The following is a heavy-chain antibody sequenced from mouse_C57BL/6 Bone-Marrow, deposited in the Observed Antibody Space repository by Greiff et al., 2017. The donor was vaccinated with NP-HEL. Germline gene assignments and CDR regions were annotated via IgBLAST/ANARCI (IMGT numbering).Heavy chain of an antibody. V-gene: IGHV1-22*01. J-gene: IGHJ1*03. CDR2: INPNNGGT. D-gene: IGHD1-1*01. CDR3: GGSSHWYFDV. Sequence: DVQLQESGPELVKPGASVKMSCKASGYTFTDYNMHWVKQSPGKSLEWIGYINPNNGGTSYNPKFKGKATLTANKSSSTACMALRDLASEDSAVYYCGGSSHWYFDVWGTGTTVTVSS. CDR1: GYTFTDYN.